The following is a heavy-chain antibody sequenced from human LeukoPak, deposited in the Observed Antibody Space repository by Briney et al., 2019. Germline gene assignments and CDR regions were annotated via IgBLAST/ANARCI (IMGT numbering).Heavy chain of an antibody. CDR2: MNPNSSNT. CDR3: ARGVLAVAGTDYYGMDV. V-gene: IGHV1-8*01. J-gene: IGHJ6*02. CDR1: GYTFTSYD. Sequence: ASVKVSCKASGYTFTSYDINWVRQATGQGLEWIGWMNPNSSNTGYAQKFQGRVTMTRNTSISTAYMELSSLRSEDTAVYYCARGVLAVAGTDYYGMDVWGQGTTVTVSS. D-gene: IGHD6-19*01.